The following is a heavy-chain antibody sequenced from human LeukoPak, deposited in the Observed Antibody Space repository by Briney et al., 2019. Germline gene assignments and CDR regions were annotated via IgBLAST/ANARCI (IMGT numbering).Heavy chain of an antibody. CDR2: IAYDGSRA. D-gene: IGHD1-14*01. Sequence: PGGSLRLSCAGSGFTFGGYGMLWLRQTPGKGLEWVAVIAYDGSRAFYADSVKGRFTISRDNSKNTMSVQMDDLRAEDTAVYYCTRYNNDHFDYWGQGTLVTVSS. CDR3: TRYNNDHFDY. J-gene: IGHJ4*02. CDR1: GFTFGGYG. V-gene: IGHV3-33*01.